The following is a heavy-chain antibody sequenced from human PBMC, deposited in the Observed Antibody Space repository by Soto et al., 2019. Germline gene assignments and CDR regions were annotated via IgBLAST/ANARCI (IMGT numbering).Heavy chain of an antibody. Sequence: VQLLESGGGLVQPGGSLRLSCAASGFTFSSYAMSWVRQAPGKGLEWVSAISGSGGSTYYADSVKGRFTISRDNSKNTLYLQMNSLRAEDTAVYYCAKAVKVEWPYDFWSGDNWFDPWGQGTLVTVSS. J-gene: IGHJ5*02. CDR2: ISGSGGST. CDR3: AKAVKVEWPYDFWSGDNWFDP. CDR1: GFTFSSYA. D-gene: IGHD3-3*01. V-gene: IGHV3-23*01.